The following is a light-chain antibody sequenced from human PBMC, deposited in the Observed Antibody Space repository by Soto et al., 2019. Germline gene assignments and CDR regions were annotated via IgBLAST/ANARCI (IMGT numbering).Light chain of an antibody. Sequence: EIVMTQSPATLSVSPGERATLSCRASQSISTGLAWYQQKPGQPPRLLIYSASTRATGVPARFTGSGSGSSYTLILSGLQSEDFAVYYWQQGHNWPLTFGQGTRLEI. V-gene: IGKV3-15*01. CDR2: SAS. CDR1: QSISTG. CDR3: QQGHNWPLT. J-gene: IGKJ2*01.